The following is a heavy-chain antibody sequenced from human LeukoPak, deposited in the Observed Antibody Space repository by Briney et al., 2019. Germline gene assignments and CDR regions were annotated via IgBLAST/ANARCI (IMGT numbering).Heavy chain of an antibody. Sequence: GASVKISCKASGYTFTRNYMHWVRQAPGQGLEWMGVIHPSGSSTNYARKFQGRVTMTKDTSTSTVYIELNSLRSDDTAVYYCARMDMDAAMVTNYLDHWGQGTLVTVSS. CDR2: IHPSGSST. CDR3: ARMDMDAAMVTNYLDH. J-gene: IGHJ4*02. V-gene: IGHV1-46*01. CDR1: GYTFTRNY. D-gene: IGHD5-18*01.